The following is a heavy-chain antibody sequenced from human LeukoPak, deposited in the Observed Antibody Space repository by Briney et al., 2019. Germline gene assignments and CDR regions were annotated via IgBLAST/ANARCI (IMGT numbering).Heavy chain of an antibody. V-gene: IGHV4-31*03. CDR3: ARPKKPYYYGSGSYLAYFDY. J-gene: IGHJ4*02. CDR2: IYYSGST. CDR1: GGSISSGGYY. D-gene: IGHD3-10*01. Sequence: SSQTLSLTCTVSGGSISSGGYYWSWIRQHPGKGLEWIGYIYYSGSTYYNPSLKSRVTISVDTSKNQFSLKLSSVTAADTAVYYCARPKKPYYYGSGSYLAYFDYWGQGTLVTVSS.